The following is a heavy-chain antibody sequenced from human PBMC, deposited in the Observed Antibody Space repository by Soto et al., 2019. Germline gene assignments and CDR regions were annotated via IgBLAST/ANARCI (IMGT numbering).Heavy chain of an antibody. D-gene: IGHD3-9*01. CDR1: GGSFSGYY. CDR3: ARRNYDILTGSNYWYFDL. J-gene: IGHJ2*01. V-gene: IGHV4-34*01. Sequence: SETLSLTCTVYGGSFSGYYWTWIRQPPGKGMEWIGEINHSGSTNYNPSLKSRVTISVDTSKNQFSLKLSSVTAADTAVYYCARRNYDILTGSNYWYFDLWGRGTLVTVSS. CDR2: INHSGST.